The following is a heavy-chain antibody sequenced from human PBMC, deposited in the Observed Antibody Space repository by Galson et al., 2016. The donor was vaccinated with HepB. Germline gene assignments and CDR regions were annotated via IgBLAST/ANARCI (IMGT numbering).Heavy chain of an antibody. CDR1: GGTFSSYT. V-gene: IGHV1-69*13. Sequence: SVKVSCKASGGTFSSYTINWVRQAPGQGLEWMGGIIPMFGTTNYAQKFQGRVTITADESTSTAYMELSSLRSEDTAVYYCARVFSWDCSVDSCHGYYYGMDVWGQGTTVTVSS. CDR2: IIPMFGTT. D-gene: IGHD2-15*01. CDR3: ARVFSWDCSVDSCHGYYYGMDV. J-gene: IGHJ6*02.